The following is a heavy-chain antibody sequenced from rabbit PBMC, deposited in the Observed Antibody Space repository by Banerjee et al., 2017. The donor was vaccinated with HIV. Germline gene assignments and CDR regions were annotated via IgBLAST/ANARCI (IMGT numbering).Heavy chain of an antibody. CDR1: GLDFSSSYW. CDR2: IYTGSDGT. J-gene: IGHJ4*01. Sequence: QSLEESGGDLVKPGASLTLTCTASGLDFSSSYWICWVRQAPGKGLEWIACIYTGSDGTWYASWVNGRFTITRSTSLNTVTLQMTSLTAADTATYFCARDLAGVTGWNFGLWGPGTLVTVS. V-gene: IGHV1S43*01. CDR3: ARDLAGVTGWNFGL. D-gene: IGHD4-1*01.